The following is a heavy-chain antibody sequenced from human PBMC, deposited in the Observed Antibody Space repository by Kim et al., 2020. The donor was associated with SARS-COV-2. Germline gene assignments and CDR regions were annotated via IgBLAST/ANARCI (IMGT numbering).Heavy chain of an antibody. J-gene: IGHJ4*02. D-gene: IGHD3-3*01. V-gene: IGHV1-18*01. Sequence: ASVKVSCKASGYTFTSYGLTWVRQAPGQGLEWMGWISAYNGNTKYAQKFQGRVTMTTDTSTSTAYMELRSLRSDDTAVYYCARDPSRLIFGVNNHFDYWGQGTLVTVSS. CDR3: ARDPSRLIFGVNNHFDY. CDR2: ISAYNGNT. CDR1: GYTFTSYG.